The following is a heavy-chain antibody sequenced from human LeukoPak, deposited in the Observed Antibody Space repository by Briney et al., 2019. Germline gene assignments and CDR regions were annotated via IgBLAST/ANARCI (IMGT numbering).Heavy chain of an antibody. CDR3: AREGPGAFDI. J-gene: IGHJ3*02. CDR2: IYTSGST. CDR1: GGSISSGSYY. V-gene: IGHV4-61*02. Sequence: SETLSLTCTVSGGSISSGSYYWSWIRQPAGKGLEWIGRIYTSGSTNYNPSLKSRVTISVDTSKNQFSLKLSSVTAADTAVYYCAREGPGAFDIWGQRTMVTVSS.